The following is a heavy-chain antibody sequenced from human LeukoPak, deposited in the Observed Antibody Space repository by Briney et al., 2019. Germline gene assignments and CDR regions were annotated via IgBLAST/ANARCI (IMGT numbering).Heavy chain of an antibody. CDR1: GGSFSGYY. Sequence: MASETLSLTCAVFGGSFSGYYWSWIRQPPGKGLEWIGEINHSGSTNYNPSLKSRVTISVDTSKNQFSLKLSSVTAADTAVYYCARGWLQLWFWGQGTLVTVSS. J-gene: IGHJ4*02. CDR3: ARGWLQLWF. D-gene: IGHD5-18*01. V-gene: IGHV4-34*01. CDR2: INHSGST.